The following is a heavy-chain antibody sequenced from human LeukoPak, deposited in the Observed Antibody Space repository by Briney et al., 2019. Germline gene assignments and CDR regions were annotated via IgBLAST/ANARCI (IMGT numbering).Heavy chain of an antibody. CDR1: GFTFSSYA. J-gene: IGHJ4*02. V-gene: IGHV3-23*01. D-gene: IGHD3-22*01. Sequence: GGSLRLSCAASGFTFSSYAMSWVRQAPGKGLEWVSAISGSGGSTYYADSVKGRFTISRDNSKNTLYLQMNSLRAEDTAVYYCAKGSRWDYYDSSGYSYFDYWGQGTLVTVSS. CDR2: ISGSGGST. CDR3: AKGSRWDYYDSSGYSYFDY.